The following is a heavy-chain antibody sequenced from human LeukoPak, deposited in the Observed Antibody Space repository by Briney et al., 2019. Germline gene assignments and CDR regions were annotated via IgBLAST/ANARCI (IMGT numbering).Heavy chain of an antibody. D-gene: IGHD4-17*01. CDR3: ARGHTAVTRHFDF. CDR1: GFTFTTYS. Sequence: GGSLRLSCEASGFTFTTYSMTWVRQAPGKGLEWVSIVSSGSSAIFSADALKGRFTISRDDAKNLLYLDMNSLRAEDTAVYYCARGHTAVTRHFDFWGQGTLVTVSS. V-gene: IGHV3-21*01. CDR2: VSSGSSAI. J-gene: IGHJ4*02.